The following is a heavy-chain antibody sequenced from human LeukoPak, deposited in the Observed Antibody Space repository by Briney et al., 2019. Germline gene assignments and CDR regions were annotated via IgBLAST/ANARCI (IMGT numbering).Heavy chain of an antibody. CDR3: EKDIAVSVNAPPEDFQH. CDR2: ISYDGRNQ. V-gene: IGHV3-30*18. CDR1: GFTVSTDH. Sequence: GGSLRLSCAASGFTVSTDHMSWVRQAPGKGLEWMAVISYDGRNQLYADAVKGRFTISRDNSKNTLSLQMNSLRPEDTAVYYCEKDIAVSVNAPPEDFQHWGQGTLVTVSS. J-gene: IGHJ1*01. D-gene: IGHD6-19*01.